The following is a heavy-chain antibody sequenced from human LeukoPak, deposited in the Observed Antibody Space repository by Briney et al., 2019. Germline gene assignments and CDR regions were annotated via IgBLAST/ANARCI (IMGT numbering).Heavy chain of an antibody. V-gene: IGHV4-59*01. J-gene: IGHJ4*02. Sequence: SETLSLTCTVSGGSISSYYWSWIRQPPGKGLEWIGYIYYSGSTNYNPSLKSRVTISVDTSKNQFSLKLSSVTAADTAVYYCGRGAYTVTSYYFDYWGQGTLVTVSS. CDR2: IYYSGST. CDR3: GRGAYTVTSYYFDY. D-gene: IGHD4-17*01. CDR1: GGSISSYY.